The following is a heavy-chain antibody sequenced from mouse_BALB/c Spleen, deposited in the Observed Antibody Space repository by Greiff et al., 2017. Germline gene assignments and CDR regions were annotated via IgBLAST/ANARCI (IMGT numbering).Heavy chain of an antibody. V-gene: IGHV5-4*02. D-gene: IGHD4-1*01. CDR3: ARTGFDY. Sequence: EVQVVESGGGLVKPGGSLKLSCAASGFTFSDYYMYWVRQTPEKRLEWVATISDGGSYTYYPDSVKGRFTISRDNAKNNLYLQMSSLKSEDTAMYYCARTGFDYWGQGTTLTVSS. CDR1: GFTFSDYY. CDR2: ISDGGSYT. J-gene: IGHJ2*01.